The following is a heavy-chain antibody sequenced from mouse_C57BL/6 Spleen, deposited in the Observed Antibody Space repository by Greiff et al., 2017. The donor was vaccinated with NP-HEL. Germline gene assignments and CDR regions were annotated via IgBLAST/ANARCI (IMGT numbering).Heavy chain of an antibody. CDR2: IDPETGGT. V-gene: IGHV1-15*01. CDR1: GYTFTDYE. CDR3: TSLYYYGSGDYAMDY. D-gene: IGHD1-1*01. J-gene: IGHJ4*01. Sequence: VKLMESGAELVRPGASVTLSCKASGYTFTDYEMHWVKQTPVHGLEWIGAIDPETGGTAYNQKFKGKAILTADKSSSTAYMELRSLTSEDSAVYYCTSLYYYGSGDYAMDYWGQGTSVTVSS.